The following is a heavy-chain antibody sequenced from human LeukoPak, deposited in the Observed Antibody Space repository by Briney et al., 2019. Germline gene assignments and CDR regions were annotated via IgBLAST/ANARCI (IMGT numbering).Heavy chain of an antibody. Sequence: GGSLRLSCAASGFTFDDYGMSWVRQAPGKGLEWVSYISSSGSTIYYADSVKGRFTISRDNAKNSLYLQMNSLRAEDTAVYYCARVRVTARDYMDVWGKGTTVTVSS. CDR3: ARVRVTARDYMDV. D-gene: IGHD2-21*02. CDR1: GFTFDDYG. J-gene: IGHJ6*03. V-gene: IGHV3-11*04. CDR2: ISSSGSTI.